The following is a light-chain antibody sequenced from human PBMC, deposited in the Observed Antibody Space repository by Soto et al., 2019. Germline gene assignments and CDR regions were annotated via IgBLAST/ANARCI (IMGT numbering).Light chain of an antibody. CDR1: SSDVGGYNY. J-gene: IGLJ2*01. CDR3: SSYTSSSTEV. V-gene: IGLV2-14*01. Sequence: QSALTQPASVSWSPGQSITISCTGTSSDVGGYNYVSWYQQHPGKAPKLMIYDVSNRPSGVSNRFSGSKSGNTASLTISGLQAEDEADYYCSSYTSSSTEVFGGGTKLTV. CDR2: DVS.